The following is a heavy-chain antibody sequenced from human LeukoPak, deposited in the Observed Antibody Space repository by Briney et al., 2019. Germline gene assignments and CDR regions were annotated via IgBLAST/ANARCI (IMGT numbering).Heavy chain of an antibody. CDR1: GFTFSTYW. CDR2: IKQDGSIK. V-gene: IGHV3-7*01. D-gene: IGHD5-12*01. CDR3: ATTIRDSPWDY. J-gene: IGHJ4*02. Sequence: GGSLRLSCAASGFTFSTYWMSWVRQAPGKRLEWVANIKQDGSIKYYVDSVKGRFTISRDNAKNSLYLQLNSLRAGDTAVYYCATTIRDSPWDYWGQGTLVTVSS.